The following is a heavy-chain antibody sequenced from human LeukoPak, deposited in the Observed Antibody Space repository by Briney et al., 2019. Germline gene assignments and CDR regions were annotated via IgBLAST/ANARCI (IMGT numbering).Heavy chain of an antibody. V-gene: IGHV3-48*02. CDR2: ISSSSSVI. CDR3: ARDGGAVAGTLSATH. CDR1: GFTFSSYS. D-gene: IGHD6-19*01. J-gene: IGHJ4*02. Sequence: GGSLRLSCAASGFTFSSYSVNWVRQAPGKGLEWVSYISSSSSVIYYADSVKGRFTISRDNAKNSLYLQMNSLRDEDTALYYCARDGGAVAGTLSATHWGQGTLVTVSS.